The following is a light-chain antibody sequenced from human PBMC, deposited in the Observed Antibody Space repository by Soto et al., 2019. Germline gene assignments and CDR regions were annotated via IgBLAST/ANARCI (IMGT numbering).Light chain of an antibody. CDR2: DAS. CDR1: QDVSSSY. J-gene: IGKJ5*01. CDR3: QQRSNWPPIT. V-gene: IGKV3-11*01. Sequence: EIVLTQSPGTLSLSPGERVTLSCRASQDVSSSYLAWYQQKPGQAPRLLIYDASNRATGIPARFSGSGSGTDFTLTISSLEPEDFAVYYCQQRSNWPPITFGQGTRLEI.